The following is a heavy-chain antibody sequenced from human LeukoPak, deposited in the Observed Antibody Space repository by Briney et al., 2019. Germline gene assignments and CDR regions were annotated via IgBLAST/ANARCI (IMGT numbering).Heavy chain of an antibody. V-gene: IGHV3-48*04. J-gene: IGHJ4*02. CDR2: ISSSSSAI. CDR3: AREGVGLFPDY. D-gene: IGHD3-22*01. CDR1: GFTLSSYS. Sequence: GGSLRLSCAASGFTLSSYSMNWVRQAPGKGLEWISYISSSSSAIYYADSVKGRFTVSRDNAKNSLYLQLNSLRGEDTAVYYCAREGVGLFPDYWGQGTLVTVSS.